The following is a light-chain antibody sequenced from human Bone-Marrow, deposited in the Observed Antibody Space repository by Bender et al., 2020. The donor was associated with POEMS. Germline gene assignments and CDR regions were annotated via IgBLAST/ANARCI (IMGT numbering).Light chain of an antibody. CDR2: DVT. J-gene: IGLJ2*01. CDR3: GTWDNSLRL. Sequence: QSALTQPASVSGSPGQSIAILCTGSSSDVGGYNYVSWYQQHPGKVPKLLIYDVTNRPSGVSDRFSGSKSGNTASLTISGFQSEDEADYYCGTWDNSLRLFGGGTKLTVL. CDR1: SSDVGGYNY. V-gene: IGLV2-14*03.